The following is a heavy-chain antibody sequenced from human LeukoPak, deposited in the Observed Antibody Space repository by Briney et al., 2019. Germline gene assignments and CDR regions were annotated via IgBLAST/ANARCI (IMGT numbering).Heavy chain of an antibody. Sequence: GGSLRLSCAASGFTFSDYWMHWVRQVPGKGLVWVSRISDDGITTSYADSVKGRFTISRDNAKNTFSLQMNSLRAEDTAVYYCVRGRSARPALPFDPWGQGTLVTVSS. J-gene: IGHJ5*02. D-gene: IGHD5-24*01. CDR1: GFTFSDYW. CDR2: ISDDGITT. V-gene: IGHV3-74*01. CDR3: VRGRSARPALPFDP.